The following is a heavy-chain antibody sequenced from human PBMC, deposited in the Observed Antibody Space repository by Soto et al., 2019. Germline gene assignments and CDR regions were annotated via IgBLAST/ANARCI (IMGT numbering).Heavy chain of an antibody. CDR2: IIPIFGTA. D-gene: IGHD6-6*01. Sequence: SVKVSCKASGGTFSSYAISWVRQAPGQGLEWMGGIIPIFGTANYAQKFQGRVTITADESTSTAYMELSSLRSEDTAVYYCARAPLKGFIAARPGDWFDPWGQGTLVTVSS. V-gene: IGHV1-69*13. CDR1: GGTFSSYA. CDR3: ARAPLKGFIAARPGDWFDP. J-gene: IGHJ5*02.